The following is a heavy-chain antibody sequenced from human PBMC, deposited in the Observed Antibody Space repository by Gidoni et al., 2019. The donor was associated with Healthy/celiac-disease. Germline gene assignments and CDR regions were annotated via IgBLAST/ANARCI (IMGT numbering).Heavy chain of an antibody. CDR1: GFAFSSYG. V-gene: IGHV3-30*18. CDR2: ISYDGSNK. J-gene: IGHJ3*02. D-gene: IGHD5-12*01. CDR3: AKGYDGYNLYAFDI. Sequence: QVQLVGSGGGVVQPGRSLRRSCAASGFAFSSYGMHWVRQAPGKGLEWVAVISYDGSNKYYADSVKGRFTISRDNSKNTLYLQMNSLRAEDTAVYYCAKGYDGYNLYAFDIWGQGTMVTVSS.